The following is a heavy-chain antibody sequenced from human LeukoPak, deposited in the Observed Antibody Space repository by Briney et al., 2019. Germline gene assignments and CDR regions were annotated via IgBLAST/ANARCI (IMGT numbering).Heavy chain of an antibody. CDR3: ARQNCTLTSCYDYYHYHMDV. D-gene: IGHD2-2*01. V-gene: IGHV4-39*01. CDR2: ISYSGWS. CDR1: GGSISSSSYY. Sequence: PSETLSLTCSVSGGSISSSSYYWGWIRQSPGKGLDWIGSISYSGWSYSDPSLKSRATISVDTSKNQFSLKLTSVTAADTAVYYCARQNCTLTSCYDYYHYHMDVWGEGTAVTISS. J-gene: IGHJ6*03.